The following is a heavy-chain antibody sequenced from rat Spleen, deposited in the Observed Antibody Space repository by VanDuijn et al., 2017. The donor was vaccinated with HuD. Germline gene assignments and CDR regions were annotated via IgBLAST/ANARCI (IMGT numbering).Heavy chain of an antibody. CDR2: ISYSGNT. CDR1: GHSITSSY. J-gene: IGHJ1*01. CDR3: ARETGGYFDF. D-gene: IGHD4-2*01. V-gene: IGHV3-1*01. Sequence: EVQLQESGPGLVKPSQSLSLTCSVTGHSITSSYRWNWIRKFPGNKMEWIGHISYSGNTNYNPSLKSRISITRDTSKNQFFLQLNSVTTEDTATYYCARETGGYFDFWGPGTMVTVSS.